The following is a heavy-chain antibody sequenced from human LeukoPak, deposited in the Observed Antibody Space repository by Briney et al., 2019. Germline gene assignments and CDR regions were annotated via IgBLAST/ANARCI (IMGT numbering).Heavy chain of an antibody. CDR2: ISFDGNK. CDR3: ARDPGSGYCSSTASCYRLTYFDF. D-gene: IGHD2-2*01. V-gene: IGHV3-30*04. J-gene: IGHJ4*02. CDR1: GFNLSTYA. Sequence: GRSLRLSCAASGFNLSTYAIHWVRQAPDKGLESVAVISFDGNKYYADSVTGRFTIFRDNSKSMLYLQMNSLRPEDTAIYYCARDPGSGYCSSTASCYRLTYFDFWVQGTLVTVSS.